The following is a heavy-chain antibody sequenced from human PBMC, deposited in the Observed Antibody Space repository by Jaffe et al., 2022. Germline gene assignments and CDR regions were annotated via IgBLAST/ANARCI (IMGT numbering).Heavy chain of an antibody. V-gene: IGHV1-69*02. CDR1: GGTFSSYT. CDR2: IIPILGIA. J-gene: IGHJ3*02. Sequence: QVQLVQSGAEVKKPGSSVKVSCKASGGTFSSYTISWVRQAPGQGLEWMGRIIPILGIANYAQKFQGRVTITADKSTSTAYMELSSLRSEDTAVYYCVRKPFYDTTQGDAFDIWGQGTMVTVSS. CDR3: VRKPFYDTTQGDAFDI. D-gene: IGHD3-22*01.